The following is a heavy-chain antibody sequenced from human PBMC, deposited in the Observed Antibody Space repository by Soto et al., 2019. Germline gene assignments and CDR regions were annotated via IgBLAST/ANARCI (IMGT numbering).Heavy chain of an antibody. CDR1: GFTFSSSA. CDR2: ISHDGSNK. CDR3: ARDLGGEFYFDY. Sequence: PGGSLRLSCAASGFTFSSSAMHWVRQAPGKGLVWVAVISHDGSNKYYADSVKGRFTISRDSSKNTLYVEMNSLRDEDTAMYYCARDLGGEFYFDYCGQGTLVTVSS. J-gene: IGHJ4*02. D-gene: IGHD3-10*01. V-gene: IGHV3-30-3*01.